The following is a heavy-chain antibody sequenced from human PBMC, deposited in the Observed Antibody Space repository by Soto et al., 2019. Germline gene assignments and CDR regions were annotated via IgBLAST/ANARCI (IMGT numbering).Heavy chain of an antibody. V-gene: IGHV5-51*01. J-gene: IGHJ6*03. D-gene: IGHD3-10*01. Sequence: PGESLKISCKGSGYSFTSYWIGWVRQMPGKGLEWMGIIYPGDSDTRYSPSFQGQVTISADKSISTAYLQWSSLKASDTAMYYCARLHGERYYFGWGSSYYYYYMDVGGKGPRVTVS. CDR2: IYPGDSDT. CDR1: GYSFTSYW. CDR3: ARLHGERYYFGWGSSYYYYYMDV.